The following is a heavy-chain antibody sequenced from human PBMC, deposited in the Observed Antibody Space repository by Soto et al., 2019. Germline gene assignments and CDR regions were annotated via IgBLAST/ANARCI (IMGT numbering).Heavy chain of an antibody. V-gene: IGHV3-30-3*01. CDR1: GFTFSSYA. D-gene: IGHD6-19*01. CDR2: ISYDGSNK. CDR3: ARDAPSSGWPRNWFDP. J-gene: IGHJ5*02. Sequence: GGSLRLSCAASGFTFSSYAMHWVRQAPGKGLEWVAVISYDGSNKYYADSVKGRFTISRDNSKNTLYLQMNSLRAEDTAVYYCARDAPSSGWPRNWFDPWGQGTLLTVSS.